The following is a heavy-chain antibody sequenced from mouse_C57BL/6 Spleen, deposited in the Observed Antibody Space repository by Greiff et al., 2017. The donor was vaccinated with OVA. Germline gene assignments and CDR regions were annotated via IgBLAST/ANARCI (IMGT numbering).Heavy chain of an antibody. CDR2: IDPEDGET. J-gene: IGHJ2*01. V-gene: IGHV14-2*01. CDR1: GFNIKDYY. CDR3: ARSGIYYDTDY. D-gene: IGHD2-4*01. Sequence: EVQLQQSGAELVKPGASVKLSCTASGFNIKDYYMHWVKQRTEQGLEWIGRIDPEDGETKYAQKFQGKATITADTSSNTAYLQLSSLTSEDTAVYYCARSGIYYDTDYWGQGTTLTVSS.